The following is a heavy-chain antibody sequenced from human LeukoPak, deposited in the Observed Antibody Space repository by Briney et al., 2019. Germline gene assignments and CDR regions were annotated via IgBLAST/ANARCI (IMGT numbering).Heavy chain of an antibody. D-gene: IGHD3-10*01. Sequence: SETPSLTCAVYGGSFSGYYWSWIRQPPGKGLEWIGEINHSGSTNYNPSLKSRVTISVDTSKNQFSLKLSSVTAADTAVYYCARGRPYGSGSYDYWGQGTLVTVSS. CDR1: GGSFSGYY. CDR2: INHSGST. V-gene: IGHV4-34*01. CDR3: ARGRPYGSGSYDY. J-gene: IGHJ4*02.